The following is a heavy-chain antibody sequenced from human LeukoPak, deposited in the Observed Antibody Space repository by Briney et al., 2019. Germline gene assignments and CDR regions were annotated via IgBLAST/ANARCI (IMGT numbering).Heavy chain of an antibody. D-gene: IGHD3-22*01. Sequence: SETLSLTCTVSGGSISSYYWSWIRQPPGKGLEWIGYIYYSGSTNYNPSLKSRVTISVGTSKNQFSLKLSSVTAADTAVYYCALYYDSSGYFVYWGQGTLVTVSS. CDR2: IYYSGST. CDR3: ALYYDSSGYFVY. V-gene: IGHV4-59*01. J-gene: IGHJ4*02. CDR1: GGSISSYY.